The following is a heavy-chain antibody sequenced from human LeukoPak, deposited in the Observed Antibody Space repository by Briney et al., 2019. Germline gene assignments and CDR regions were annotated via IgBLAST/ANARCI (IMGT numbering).Heavy chain of an antibody. J-gene: IGHJ4*02. CDR3: ARCPLDSLYYYDSSGYYGAFDY. CDR1: GGSISSSSYY. CDR2: IYYSGST. Sequence: SETLSLTCTVSGGSISSSSYYWGWIRQPPGKGLEWIGSIYYSGSTYYNPSLKSRVTISVDTSKNQFSLKLSSVTAADTAVYYCARCPLDSLYYYDSSGYYGAFDYWGQGTLVTVSS. D-gene: IGHD3-22*01. V-gene: IGHV4-39*01.